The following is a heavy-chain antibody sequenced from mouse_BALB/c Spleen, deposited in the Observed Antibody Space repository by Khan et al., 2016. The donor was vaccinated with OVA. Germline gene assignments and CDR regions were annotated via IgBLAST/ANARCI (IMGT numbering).Heavy chain of an antibody. J-gene: IGHJ1*01. V-gene: IGHV9-4*02. CDR3: SSGYGYGWYFDV. CDR2: INTHSGVP. CDR1: GYTFTTAG. D-gene: IGHD2-2*01. Sequence: QIQLVQSGPELKKPGETVRISCKASGYTFTTAGKQWVQKMPGKGLKWIGWINTHSGVPKYAEDFKGRFAFSLETSASTAYLQITNLKNEDTATYFCSSGYGYGWYFDVWGAGTTVTVSS.